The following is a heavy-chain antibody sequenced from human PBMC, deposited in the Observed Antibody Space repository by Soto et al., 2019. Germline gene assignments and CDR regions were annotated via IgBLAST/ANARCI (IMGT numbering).Heavy chain of an antibody. Sequence: QVQLVQSGGEVKKPGASVKVSCKASGYTFTTSGVSWVRQAPGQGLEWMGWVSGYNGNTKYEEKFQDRVTMTTDTSTSTAHRELRSLTTDATAVCYCARAGDTPYYYYGMDVWGQGTRVIVSS. J-gene: IGHJ6*02. D-gene: IGHD3-10*01. CDR2: VSGYNGNT. V-gene: IGHV1-18*01. CDR1: GYTFTTSG. CDR3: ARAGDTPYYYYGMDV.